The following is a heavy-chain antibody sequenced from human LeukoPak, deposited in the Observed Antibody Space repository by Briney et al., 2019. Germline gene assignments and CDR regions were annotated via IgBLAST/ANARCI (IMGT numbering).Heavy chain of an antibody. CDR2: IYYSGST. V-gene: IGHV4-59*01. Sequence: PSETLSLTCSVSGGSIRGYYWSWIRQPPGKGLEWIGYIYYSGSTNYDPSLQSRVTISVDTSKNQFSLKVSSVTAADTAVYYCARGQYSGSCFDNWGQGSLLTVSS. CDR1: GGSIRGYY. D-gene: IGHD1-26*01. CDR3: ARGQYSGSCFDN. J-gene: IGHJ4*02.